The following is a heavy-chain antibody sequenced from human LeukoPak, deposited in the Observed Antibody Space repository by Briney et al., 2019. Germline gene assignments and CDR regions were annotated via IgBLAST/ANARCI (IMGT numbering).Heavy chain of an antibody. D-gene: IGHD6-13*01. CDR1: GYSVSSAHY. Sequence: KPSETLSLTCAVSGYSVSSAHYGGWIRQPPGGGLEWIGTIYPGGTTYYNPSLGSRITISIDPSKNHFSLWLSSVTTADTAVYYCARRIASAMTGFDYWGQGALVAVSS. CDR2: IYPGGTT. CDR3: ARRIASAMTGFDY. V-gene: IGHV4-38-2*01. J-gene: IGHJ4*02.